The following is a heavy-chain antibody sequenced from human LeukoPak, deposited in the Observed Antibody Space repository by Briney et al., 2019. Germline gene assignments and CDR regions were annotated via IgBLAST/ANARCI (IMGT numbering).Heavy chain of an antibody. CDR3: AADGGNLRAGNYYYYMDV. J-gene: IGHJ6*03. CDR2: ISSSSSYI. D-gene: IGHD3-3*01. Sequence: GGSLRLSCAASGFTFSDYYMSWIRQAPGKGLEWVSSISSSSSYIYYADSVKGRFTISRDNAKNSLYLQMNSLRSEDTAVYYCAADGGNLRAGNYYYYMDVWGKGTTVTVSS. V-gene: IGHV3-11*05. CDR1: GFTFSDYY.